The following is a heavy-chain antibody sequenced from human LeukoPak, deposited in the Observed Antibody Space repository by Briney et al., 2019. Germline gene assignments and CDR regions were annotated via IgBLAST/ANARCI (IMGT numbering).Heavy chain of an antibody. J-gene: IGHJ4*02. CDR3: VRDAPYSHFDY. Sequence: GGSLRLSCAASGFTFSTYTMNWVRQSPGKGLEWVSTISSSGALHYADSVKGRFTISRDSAKNSLSLQMNSLRAEDAAVYYCVRDAPYSHFDYWGQGTLVTVSS. D-gene: IGHD4-11*01. V-gene: IGHV3-69-1*01. CDR2: ISSSGAL. CDR1: GFTFSTYT.